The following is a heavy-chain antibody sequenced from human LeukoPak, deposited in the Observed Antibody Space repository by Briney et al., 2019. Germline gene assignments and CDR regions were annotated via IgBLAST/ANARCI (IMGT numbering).Heavy chain of an antibody. CDR3: ARTKSSSGYLGFDY. V-gene: IGHV4-39*07. CDR2: IYYSGST. J-gene: IGHJ4*02. D-gene: IGHD3-22*01. Sequence: SETLSLTCTVSGGSISSSSYYWGWIRQPPGKGLEWIGSIYYSGSTYYNPSLKSRVTISVDTSKNQFSLKLSSVTAADTAVYYCARTKSSSGYLGFDYWGQGTLVTVSS. CDR1: GGSISSSSYY.